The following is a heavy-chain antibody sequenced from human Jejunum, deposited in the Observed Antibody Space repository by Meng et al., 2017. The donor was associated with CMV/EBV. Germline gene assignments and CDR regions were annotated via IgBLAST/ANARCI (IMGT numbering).Heavy chain of an antibody. CDR2: IYASGST. CDR3: ARGRLQSEYFDY. J-gene: IGHJ4*02. CDR1: GDSLTSCDYF. V-gene: IGHV4-61*02. Sequence: QGQLLRSGQASGQPLQSLSLTCTVSGDSLTSCDYFWAWLRQPAGKGLEGIGRIYASGSTSYHPSLESRLTISVDTSKNQFSLKMSSVTAADTAVYYCARGRLQSEYFDYWGQGTLVTVSS. D-gene: IGHD5-24*01.